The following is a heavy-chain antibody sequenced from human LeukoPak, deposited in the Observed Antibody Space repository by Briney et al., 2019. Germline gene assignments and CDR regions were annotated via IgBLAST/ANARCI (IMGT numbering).Heavy chain of an antibody. CDR1: GFTFSNYC. D-gene: IGHD4-17*01. V-gene: IGHV3-48*02. CDR2: ISSSGSAM. CDR3: ARGTYGEYGGPAY. Sequence: GGSLRLSCAASGFTFSNYCMNWVRQAPGKGLEWVSYISSSGSAMYYADSVRGRFTISRDNAENSLFLQTNSLRDEDTAVYYCARGTYGEYGGPAYWGQGTLVTVSS. J-gene: IGHJ4*02.